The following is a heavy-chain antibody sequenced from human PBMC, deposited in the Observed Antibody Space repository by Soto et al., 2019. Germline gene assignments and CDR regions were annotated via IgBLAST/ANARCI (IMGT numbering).Heavy chain of an antibody. D-gene: IGHD2-15*01. V-gene: IGHV1-69*01. Sequence: QVQLVQSGAEVKKPGSSVKVSCKASGGTFSSYAISWVRQAPGQGLEWMGGIIPIFGTANYAQKFQGRVTITADESTSTAYMELSSLRSEDTAVYYCAREVVVAATLLGYYGMDVWGQGTTVTVSS. CDR3: AREVVVAATLLGYYGMDV. J-gene: IGHJ6*02. CDR1: GGTFSSYA. CDR2: IIPIFGTA.